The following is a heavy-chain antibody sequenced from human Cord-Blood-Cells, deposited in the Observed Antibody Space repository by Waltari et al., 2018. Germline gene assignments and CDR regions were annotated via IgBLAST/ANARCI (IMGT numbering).Heavy chain of an antibody. J-gene: IGHJ4*02. V-gene: IGHV4-39*01. CDR3: ASYGSGSYYNGNFDY. CDR2: IYYSGST. Sequence: QLQLQASGPGLVKPSETLSLTCTVSGGSISSSSYYWGWIRQPPGKGLEWIGSIYYSGSTYYNPSLKSRVTISVDTSKNQFSLKLSSVTAADTAVYYCASYGSGSYYNGNFDYWGQGTLVTVSS. D-gene: IGHD3-10*01. CDR1: GGSISSSSYY.